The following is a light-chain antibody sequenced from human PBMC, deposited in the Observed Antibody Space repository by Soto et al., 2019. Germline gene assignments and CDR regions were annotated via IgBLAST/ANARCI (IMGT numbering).Light chain of an antibody. J-gene: IGLJ1*01. V-gene: IGLV2-14*03. Sequence: QSVLTRPASVSGSPGQSIAISCTGNSSDVGGYNYVSWYQQHPGKTPKLMICDVSNRPSGVSNRFSGSKSGNTASLTISGLQAEDEAEYYCSSYTSSSTYVFGTGTKVTVL. CDR2: DVS. CDR1: SSDVGGYNY. CDR3: SSYTSSSTYV.